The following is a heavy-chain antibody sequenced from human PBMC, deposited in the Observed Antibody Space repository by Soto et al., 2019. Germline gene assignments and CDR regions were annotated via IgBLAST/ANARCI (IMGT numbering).Heavy chain of an antibody. D-gene: IGHD3-9*01. V-gene: IGHV4-61*01. CDR3: ARASLVISFDY. CDR2: IYYSGST. Sequence: SETLSLTCTVSGGSVSSGSYYWSWIRQPPGKGLEWIGYIYYSGSTNYNPSLKSRVTISVDTSKNQFSLKLSSVTAADTAVYYCARASLVISFDYWGQGTLVTVSS. CDR1: GGSVSSGSYY. J-gene: IGHJ4*02.